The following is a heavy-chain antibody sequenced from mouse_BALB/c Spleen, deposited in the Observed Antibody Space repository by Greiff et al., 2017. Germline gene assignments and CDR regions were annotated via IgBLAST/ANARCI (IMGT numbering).Heavy chain of an antibody. Sequence: QVQLQQSGPDLVAPSQSLSITCTVSGFSLTSYGVHWVRQPPGKGLEWLVVIWSDGSTTYNSALKSRLSISKDNSKSQVFLKMNSLQTDDTAMYYCARHDGNYGYYYAMDYWGQGTSVTVSS. CDR2: IWSDGST. J-gene: IGHJ4*01. D-gene: IGHD2-1*01. CDR1: GFSLTSYG. CDR3: ARHDGNYGYYYAMDY. V-gene: IGHV2-6-2*01.